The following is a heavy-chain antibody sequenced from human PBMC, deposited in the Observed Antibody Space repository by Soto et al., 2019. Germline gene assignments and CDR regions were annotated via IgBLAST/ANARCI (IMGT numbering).Heavy chain of an antibody. CDR3: ARERGGATATVDDDYFYMDA. CDR2: INPNGGVT. D-gene: IGHD5-12*01. V-gene: IGHV1-2*04. J-gene: IGHJ6*03. CDR1: GDSFNDYY. Sequence: VQLVQSGAEVRKPGASVKVSCKSSGDSFNDYYIHWVRQAPGQGLVWMGWINPNGGVTKYAQKFQGWVTITRDTTIKTVYMELSRLRSDDTAVFYCARERGGATATVDDDYFYMDAWGKGTTVTVSS.